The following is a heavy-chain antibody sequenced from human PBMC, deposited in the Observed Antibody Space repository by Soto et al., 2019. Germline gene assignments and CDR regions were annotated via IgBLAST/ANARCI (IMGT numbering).Heavy chain of an antibody. V-gene: IGHV4-39*01. Sequence: SETLSLTCTVSGGSISSSTYYWGWMRQPPGKGLEWIASFFIGGNTYYNPSLKSRVTISVDTSKTQFSLKLSSVTAADTAMYYCTRHRSSDYVQEYIQFWGLGTLVTVSS. CDR3: TRHRSSDYVQEYIQF. J-gene: IGHJ1*01. CDR2: FFIGGNT. CDR1: GGSISSSTYY. D-gene: IGHD5-12*01.